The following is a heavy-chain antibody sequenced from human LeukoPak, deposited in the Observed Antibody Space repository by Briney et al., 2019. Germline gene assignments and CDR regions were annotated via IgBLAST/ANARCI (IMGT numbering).Heavy chain of an antibody. J-gene: IGHJ5*02. CDR3: ALTIYGDYGFRWFDP. D-gene: IGHD4-17*01. CDR2: IYWDDDK. CDR1: GGSLSTYYW. Sequence: TLSLTCTVSGGSLSTYYWSWIRQPPGKALEWLALIYWDDDKRYSPSLKSRLTITKDTSKNQVVLTMTNMDPVDTATYYCALTIYGDYGFRWFDPWGQGTLVTVSS. V-gene: IGHV2-5*08.